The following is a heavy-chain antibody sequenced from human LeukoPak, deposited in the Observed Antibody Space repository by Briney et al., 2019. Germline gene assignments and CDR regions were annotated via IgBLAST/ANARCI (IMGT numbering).Heavy chain of an antibody. CDR3: ARCDVGDGYSHY. CDR1: GFTFSNYA. Sequence: GGSLRLSCAASGFTFSNYAMNWVRQAPGKGLEWVSSISSSSNYIYYADSVKGRFTISRDNAKNSLYLQMNSLRAEDTAVYYCARCDVGDGYSHYWGQGTLVTVSS. J-gene: IGHJ4*02. V-gene: IGHV3-21*01. D-gene: IGHD5-24*01. CDR2: ISSSSNYI.